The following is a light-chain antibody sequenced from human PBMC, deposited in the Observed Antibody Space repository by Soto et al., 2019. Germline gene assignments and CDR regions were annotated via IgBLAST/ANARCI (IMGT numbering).Light chain of an antibody. CDR1: QSISNW. J-gene: IGKJ2*01. V-gene: IGKV1-5*03. CDR3: QRYNDFQYV. CDR2: KAI. Sequence: DIQMTQSPSTLSASVGDRVTITCRASQSISNWLAWYQQKPGEAPKLLIYKAINLQSGVPSRFSGSGSGTEFSLPISGLQPDDFASYYCQRYNDFQYVFGQGTKL.